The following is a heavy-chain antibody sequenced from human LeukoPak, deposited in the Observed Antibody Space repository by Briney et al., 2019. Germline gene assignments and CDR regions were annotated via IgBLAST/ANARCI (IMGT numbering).Heavy chain of an antibody. CDR2: ISYDGTNK. V-gene: IGHV3-30*03. CDR1: GFTFSSYG. D-gene: IGHD6-13*01. J-gene: IGHJ4*02. Sequence: GGSLRLSCAASGFTFSSYGMNWVRQAPGKGLEWVAVISYDGTNKYFADSVKGRFTISRDNSKNTLYLQMNSLRGEDTAVYYCASSITAAGIFHYWGQGTLVTVSS. CDR3: ASSITAAGIFHY.